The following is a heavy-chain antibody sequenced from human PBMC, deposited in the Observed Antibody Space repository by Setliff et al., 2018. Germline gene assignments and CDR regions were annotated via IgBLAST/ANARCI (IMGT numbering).Heavy chain of an antibody. CDR2: IIPIFGTA. V-gene: IGHV1-69*13. CDR3: ARDGDNYYDSSGYYLNRAFDI. CDR1: GDTFSSSA. Sequence: SVKVSCKASGDTFSSSAISWVRQAPGQGLEWMGGIIPIFGTANYAQKFQGRVTITADESTSTAYMELSSLRSEDTAVYYCARDGDNYYDSSGYYLNRAFDIWGQGTMVTVSS. D-gene: IGHD3-22*01. J-gene: IGHJ3*02.